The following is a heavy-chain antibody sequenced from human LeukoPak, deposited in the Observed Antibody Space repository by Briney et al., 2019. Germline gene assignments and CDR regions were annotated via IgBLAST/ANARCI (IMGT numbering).Heavy chain of an antibody. Sequence: SVKVSCKASGYTFSSYAISWVRQAPGQGLEWMGGIIPIFGTANYAQKFQGRVTITADKSTSTAYMELSSLRSEDTAVYYCARVELSSSSRYYFDYWGQGTLVTVSS. J-gene: IGHJ4*02. V-gene: IGHV1-69*06. CDR1: GYTFSSYA. CDR3: ARVELSSSSRYYFDY. D-gene: IGHD6-13*01. CDR2: IIPIFGTA.